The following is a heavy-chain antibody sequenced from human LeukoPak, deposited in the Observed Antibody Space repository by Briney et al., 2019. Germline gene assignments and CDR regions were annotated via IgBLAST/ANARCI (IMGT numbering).Heavy chain of an antibody. D-gene: IGHD1-26*01. CDR1: GFTCSNYG. CDR3: ARAGVGSIYSFDY. Sequence: GRSLRLSCAASGFTCSNYGMHWVGQAPARGVEGVALIWYDGSNKYYADSVRGRFTISRDNSKNTLYLQMKSRRVEDTAVYYCARAGVGSIYSFDYWGQGTLVTVSS. J-gene: IGHJ4*02. CDR2: IWYDGSNK. V-gene: IGHV3-33*01.